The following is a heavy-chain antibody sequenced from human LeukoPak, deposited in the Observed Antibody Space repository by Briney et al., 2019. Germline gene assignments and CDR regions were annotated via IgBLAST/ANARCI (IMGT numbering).Heavy chain of an antibody. J-gene: IGHJ6*02. CDR2: INPNSGGT. D-gene: IGHD2-15*01. CDR1: GYTFTGYY. Sequence: ASVKVSCKASGYTFTGYYMHWVRQAPGQGLEWMGWINPNSGGTNYAQKFQGRVTMTRDTSISTAYMELSRLRSDDTAVYYCARDEAASPQPYAMDVWGQGTTVTVSS. CDR3: ARDEAASPQPYAMDV. V-gene: IGHV1-2*02.